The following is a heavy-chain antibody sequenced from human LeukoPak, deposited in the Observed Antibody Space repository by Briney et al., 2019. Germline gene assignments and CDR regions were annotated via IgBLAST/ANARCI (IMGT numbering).Heavy chain of an antibody. CDR3: ASDGSGSYPPFDY. Sequence: GGSLRLSCATSGFTFSNYGMHWVRQAPGKGLEWVALIYYDGSNTYYADSVKGRFTISRDNSKNTLFLQMNSLRAEDTAVYYCASDGSGSYPPFDYWGQGTLVTVSS. D-gene: IGHD3-10*01. J-gene: IGHJ4*02. CDR2: IYYDGSNT. V-gene: IGHV3-33*08. CDR1: GFTFSNYG.